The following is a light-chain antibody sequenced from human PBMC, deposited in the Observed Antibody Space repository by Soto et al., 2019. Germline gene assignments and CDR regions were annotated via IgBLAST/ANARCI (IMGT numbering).Light chain of an antibody. V-gene: IGKV3D-20*02. CDR2: GAS. CDR1: QSVSSSY. J-gene: IGKJ5*01. CDR3: QQRSNWPSIT. Sequence: EIVLTQSPGTLSLSPGERATLSCRASQSVSSSYLAWYQQKPGQAPRLLIYGASSRATGIPDRFSGSGSGTDFTLTISRLEPEDSAVYHCQQRSNWPSITFGQGTRLENK.